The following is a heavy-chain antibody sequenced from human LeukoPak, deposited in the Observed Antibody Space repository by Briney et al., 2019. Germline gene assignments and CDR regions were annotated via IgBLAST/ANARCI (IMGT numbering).Heavy chain of an antibody. V-gene: IGHV3-7*01. J-gene: IGHJ4*02. D-gene: IGHD3-10*01. CDR3: ARERPSYYGSGSYVDY. CDR1: GFTFSSYW. CDR2: IKQDGSEK. Sequence: PGGSLRLSCAASGFTFSSYWMSWVRQAPGKGLEWVANIKQDGSEKYYVDPVKGRFTISRDNAKNSLYLQMNSLRAEDTAVYYCARERPSYYGSGSYVDYWGQGTLVTVSS.